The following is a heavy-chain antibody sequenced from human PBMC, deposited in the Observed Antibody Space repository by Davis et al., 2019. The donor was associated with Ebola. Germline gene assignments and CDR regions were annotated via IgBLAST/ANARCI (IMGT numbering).Heavy chain of an antibody. Sequence: SETLSLTCTVSGGSISSSSYYWGWIRQPPGKGLEWSGSIYYSGSTYYNPSLKSRVTISVDTSKNQFSLKLSSVTAADTAVYYCARGTETGYYYYYGMDVWGQGTRSPSP. CDR3: ARGTETGYYYYYGMDV. CDR1: GGSISSSSYY. CDR2: IYYSGST. J-gene: IGHJ6*02. V-gene: IGHV4-39*01. D-gene: IGHD4-17*01.